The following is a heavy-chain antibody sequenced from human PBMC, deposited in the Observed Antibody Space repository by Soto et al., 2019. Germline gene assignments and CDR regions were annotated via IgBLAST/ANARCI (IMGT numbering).Heavy chain of an antibody. CDR2: INQDGSEI. Sequence: EVQLVESGGGLVQPGGSLRLSCVASGFTFSSEYMSWVRQAPGKGLEWVGNINQDGSEIYYLDSVKGRFTISRDNAKKSVFLQMNSLRAEDTAVYYCATIAAVRFDYWGQGTQVTVSS. CDR1: GFTFSSEY. CDR3: ATIAAVRFDY. J-gene: IGHJ4*02. V-gene: IGHV3-7*02. D-gene: IGHD6-13*01.